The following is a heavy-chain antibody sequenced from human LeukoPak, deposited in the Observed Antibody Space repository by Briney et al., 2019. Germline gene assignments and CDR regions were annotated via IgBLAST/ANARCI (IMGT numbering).Heavy chain of an antibody. D-gene: IGHD3-10*01. J-gene: IGHJ4*02. Sequence: SETLSLTCTVSGGSISSSSYYWGWIRQPPGKGLEWIGSIYYSGSTYYNPSLKSRVTISVDTSKNQFSLKLSSVTAADTAVYYCARRPTMGAAFDYWGQGTLVIVSS. CDR3: ARRPTMGAAFDY. CDR2: IYYSGST. CDR1: GGSISSSSYY. V-gene: IGHV4-39*01.